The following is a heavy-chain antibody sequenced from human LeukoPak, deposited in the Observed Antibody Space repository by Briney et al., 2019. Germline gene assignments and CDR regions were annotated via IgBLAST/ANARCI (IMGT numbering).Heavy chain of an antibody. CDR3: ARGIMITFGYGPQRPLDY. V-gene: IGHV3-23*01. CDR2: ISGSGGST. CDR1: GFTFSSYA. J-gene: IGHJ4*02. D-gene: IGHD3-16*01. Sequence: TGGSLRLSCAASGFTFSSYAMSWVRQAPGKGLEWVSAISGSGGSTYYADSVKGRFTISRDNAKNSLYLQMNSLRAEDTAVYYCARGIMITFGYGPQRPLDYWGQGTLVTVSS.